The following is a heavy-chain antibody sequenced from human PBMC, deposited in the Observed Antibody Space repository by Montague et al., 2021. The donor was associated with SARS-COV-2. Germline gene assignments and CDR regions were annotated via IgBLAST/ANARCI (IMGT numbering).Heavy chain of an antibody. Sequence: SLRLSCAASGFTFGDYAMHWVRQAPGKGLEWVSGISWNSGSTGYADSVKGRFTISRDNAKNSLYLQMNSLRAEDTALYYCAKDKGSGFSDWLAEYFDYWGQGTLVTVSS. CDR2: ISWNSGST. J-gene: IGHJ4*02. V-gene: IGHV3-9*01. CDR1: GFTFGDYA. CDR3: AKDKGSGFSDWLAEYFDY. D-gene: IGHD3-9*01.